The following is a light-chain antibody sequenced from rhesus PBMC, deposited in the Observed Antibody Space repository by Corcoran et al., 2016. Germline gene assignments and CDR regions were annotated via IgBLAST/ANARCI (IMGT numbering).Light chain of an antibody. V-gene: IGKV1-32*02. Sequence: DIQMSQSPSSLSASVGDRVTITCRASQGISTYLNWYQKKPGKAPKLLIYFANTLASGVPSRFSGSGAGTDFTLTISSLQPEDFATYYCQQGNSNPPTFGQGTKVEIE. J-gene: IGKJ1*01. CDR3: QQGNSNPPT. CDR2: FAN. CDR1: QGISTY.